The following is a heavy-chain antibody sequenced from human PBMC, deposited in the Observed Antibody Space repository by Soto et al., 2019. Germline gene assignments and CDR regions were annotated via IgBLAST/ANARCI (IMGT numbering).Heavy chain of an antibody. CDR1: GFTFSRHT. Sequence: QVQLEESGGGVVQPGRSLRLSCAASGFTFSRHTMHWVRQAPGKGLEWVASISYDGSNKYYADSVKGRFTISRANSKNTLSVQMDSLRAEYTAVYYCARDRLRLGELSLLGYFDYWGQGTLVTVSS. J-gene: IGHJ4*02. CDR3: ARDRLRLGELSLLGYFDY. CDR2: ISYDGSNK. V-gene: IGHV3-30*04. D-gene: IGHD3-16*02.